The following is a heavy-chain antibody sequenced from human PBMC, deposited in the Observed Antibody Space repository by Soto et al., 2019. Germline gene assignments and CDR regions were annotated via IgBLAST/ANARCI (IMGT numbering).Heavy chain of an antibody. CDR2: IYYSGST. Sequence: LSLTCTVSGGSISSGDYYWSWIRQPPGKGLEWIGYIYYSGSTYYNPSLKSRVTISVDTSKNQFSLKLSSVTAADTAVYYCARDGDYYDSSGYYWRYFDYWGQGTLVTVSS. CDR1: GGSISSGDYY. J-gene: IGHJ4*02. CDR3: ARDGDYYDSSGYYWRYFDY. V-gene: IGHV4-30-4*01. D-gene: IGHD3-22*01.